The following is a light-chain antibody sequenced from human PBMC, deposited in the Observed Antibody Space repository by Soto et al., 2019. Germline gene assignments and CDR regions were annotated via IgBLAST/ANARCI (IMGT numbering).Light chain of an antibody. J-gene: IGLJ1*01. Sequence: QSVLTQPPSVSGAPGQRVTISCTGSSSHFGAGFDVHWYQQFPGTAPKLLIYANSNRPSGVPDRFSGSKSGTSASLAITGLQAEDEADYYCSSYTSISTLYVFGTGTKVTVL. CDR1: SSHFGAGFD. V-gene: IGLV1-40*01. CDR3: SSYTSISTLYV. CDR2: ANS.